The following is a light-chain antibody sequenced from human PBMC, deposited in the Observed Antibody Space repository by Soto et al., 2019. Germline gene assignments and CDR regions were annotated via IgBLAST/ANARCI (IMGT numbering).Light chain of an antibody. CDR2: CAS. CDR3: QQYGTSPEIT. Sequence: EIVLTQSPGTLSLSPGERATLSCRASQSVSSSYLAWYQQKPGQAPRLLIYCASGRATGIPDRFSGSGSGTDFTLTISRLETEDFSVYYCQQYGTSPEITFGGGTKVEIK. J-gene: IGKJ4*01. CDR1: QSVSSSY. V-gene: IGKV3-20*01.